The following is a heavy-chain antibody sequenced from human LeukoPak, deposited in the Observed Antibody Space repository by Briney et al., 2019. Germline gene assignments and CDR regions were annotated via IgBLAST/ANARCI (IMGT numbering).Heavy chain of an antibody. Sequence: GGSLRLSCAASGFTFSSYGMHWVRQAPGKGLEWVAFIRYDRSNKYYADSVKGRFTISRDNSKNTLYLQMNSLRAEDTAVYYCTTAGYSSGWFDYWGQGTLVTVSS. CDR3: TTAGYSSGWFDY. CDR1: GFTFSSYG. D-gene: IGHD6-19*01. V-gene: IGHV3-30*02. J-gene: IGHJ4*02. CDR2: IRYDRSNK.